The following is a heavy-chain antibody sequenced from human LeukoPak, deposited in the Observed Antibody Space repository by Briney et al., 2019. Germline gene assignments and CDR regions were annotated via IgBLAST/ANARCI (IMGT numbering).Heavy chain of an antibody. J-gene: IGHJ4*02. D-gene: IGHD6-6*01. CDR2: ISSNSTYI. Sequence: GGSLRLSCVASGCTISSSSLNWVRQAPGKGLEWVSSISSNSTYIYYTDSVKGRFIISRDNAKNSLYLHMNSLRAEDTAVYYCAPLAGRPRPPGVRGIDYWGQGALVTVSS. CDR1: GCTISSSS. CDR3: APLAGRPRPPGVRGIDY. V-gene: IGHV3-21*01.